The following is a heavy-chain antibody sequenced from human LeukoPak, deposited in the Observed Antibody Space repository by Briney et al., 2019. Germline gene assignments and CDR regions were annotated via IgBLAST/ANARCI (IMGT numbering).Heavy chain of an antibody. Sequence: GGPLRLSCAASGFTFSSYAMSWVRQAPGKGLEWVSAISGSGGSTYYADSVKGRFTISRDNSKNTLYLQMNSLRAEDTAVYYCLYSSSWYHYYYYMDVWGKGTTVTVSS. CDR1: GFTFSSYA. CDR2: ISGSGGST. D-gene: IGHD6-13*01. CDR3: LYSSSWYHYYYYMDV. J-gene: IGHJ6*03. V-gene: IGHV3-23*01.